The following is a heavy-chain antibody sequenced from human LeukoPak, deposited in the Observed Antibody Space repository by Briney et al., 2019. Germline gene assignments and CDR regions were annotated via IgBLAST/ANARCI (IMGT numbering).Heavy chain of an antibody. V-gene: IGHV3-30*18. CDR1: GFTFSSYG. J-gene: IGHJ4*02. D-gene: IGHD1-14*01. Sequence: GGSLRLSCAASGFTFSSYGMHWVRQAPGKGLEWVAVISYDGSNKYYVDSVKGRFTISSDNSKNTLYLQMNSLRAEDTAVYYCAKDLIAGPPDYFDYWGQGTLVTVSS. CDR3: AKDLIAGPPDYFDY. CDR2: ISYDGSNK.